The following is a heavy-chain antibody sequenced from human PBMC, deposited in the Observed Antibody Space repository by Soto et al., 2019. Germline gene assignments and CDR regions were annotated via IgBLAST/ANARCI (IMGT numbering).Heavy chain of an antibody. CDR2: ISSSGSTI. CDR3: ARVTPYDDYGGNSERSSGMDV. CDR1: GFTFSSYE. Sequence: EVQLVESGGGLVQPGGSLRLSCAASGFTFSSYEMNWVRQAPGKGLEWVSYISSSGSTIYYADSVKGRFTISRDNAKNSLYLQMNSLRAEDTAVYYCARVTPYDDYGGNSERSSGMDVWGQGTTVTVSS. J-gene: IGHJ6*02. D-gene: IGHD4-17*01. V-gene: IGHV3-48*03.